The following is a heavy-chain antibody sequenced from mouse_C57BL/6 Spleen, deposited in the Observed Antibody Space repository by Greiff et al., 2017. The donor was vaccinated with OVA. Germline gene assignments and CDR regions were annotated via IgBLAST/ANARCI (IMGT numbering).Heavy chain of an antibody. J-gene: IGHJ2*01. CDR2: ISYDGSN. D-gene: IGHD2-5*01. Sequence: VQLQQSGPGLVKPSQSLSLTCSVTGYSITSGYYWNWIRQFPGNKLEWMGYISYDGSNNYNPSLKNRISITRYTSKNQFFLKLNSVTTEDTATYYCARDSNPLDYWGQGTTLTVSS. CDR3: ARDSNPLDY. CDR1: GYSITSGYY. V-gene: IGHV3-6*01.